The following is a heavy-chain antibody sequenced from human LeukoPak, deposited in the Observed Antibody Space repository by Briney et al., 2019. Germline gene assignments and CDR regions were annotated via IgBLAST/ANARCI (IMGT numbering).Heavy chain of an antibody. D-gene: IGHD3-3*01. J-gene: IGHJ3*02. CDR2: IYYSGST. CDR3: ARSFRIFGAFDI. Sequence: PSETLSLTCTVSGGSISSYYWSWIRQPPGKGLEWIGYIYYSGSTNYNPSLKSRVTISVDTSKNQFSLKLSSVTAADTAVYYCARSFRIFGAFDIWGQGTMVTVSS. CDR1: GGSISSYY. V-gene: IGHV4-59*08.